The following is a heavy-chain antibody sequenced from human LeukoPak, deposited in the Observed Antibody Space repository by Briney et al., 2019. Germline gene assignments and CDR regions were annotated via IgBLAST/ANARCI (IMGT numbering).Heavy chain of an antibody. D-gene: IGHD5-18*01. J-gene: IGHJ5*02. Sequence: GESLKISCKGSGYSFTSYWIGWVRQMPGKGLEWMGIIYPGDPDTRYNPSFQGQVTISADKSISTAYLQWSSLKASDTAMYYCARREGYSYGRNWFDPWGQGTLVTVSS. CDR2: IYPGDPDT. V-gene: IGHV5-51*01. CDR1: GYSFTSYW. CDR3: ARREGYSYGRNWFDP.